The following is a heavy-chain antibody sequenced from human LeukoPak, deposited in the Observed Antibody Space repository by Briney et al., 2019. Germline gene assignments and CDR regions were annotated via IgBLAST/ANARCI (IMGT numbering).Heavy chain of an antibody. CDR2: IYSDNT. V-gene: IGHV3-53*01. D-gene: IGHD3-22*01. CDR3: AKDLLRGVVVITRFDY. Sequence: GGSLRLSCTVSGFTVSSDSMSWVRQAPGKGLEWVSFIYSDNTHYSDSVKGRFTISRDNSKNTLYLQMNSLRAEDTAVYYCAKDLLRGVVVITRFDYWGQGTLVTVSS. J-gene: IGHJ4*02. CDR1: GFTVSSDS.